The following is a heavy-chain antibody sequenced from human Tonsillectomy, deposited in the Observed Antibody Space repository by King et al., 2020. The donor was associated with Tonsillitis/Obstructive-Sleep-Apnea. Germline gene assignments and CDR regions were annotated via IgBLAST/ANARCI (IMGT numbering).Heavy chain of an antibody. CDR2: INHSGST. J-gene: IGHJ5*02. Sequence: VQLQQWGAGLLKPSETLSLTCAVYGGSFSGYYWSWIRQPPGKGLEWIGEINHSGSTNYNPSLKSRVIISVDTSKNQFSLKLSSVTAADTAVYYCARGGYCSGGSCLNYNWFDPWGQGTLVTVSS. D-gene: IGHD2-15*01. V-gene: IGHV4-34*01. CDR1: GGSFSGYY. CDR3: ARGGYCSGGSCLNYNWFDP.